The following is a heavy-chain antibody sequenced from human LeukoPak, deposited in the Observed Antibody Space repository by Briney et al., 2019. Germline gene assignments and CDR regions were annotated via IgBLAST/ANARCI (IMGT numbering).Heavy chain of an antibody. D-gene: IGHD4-23*01. V-gene: IGHV3-21*01. Sequence: GGPVTLFCAPSGLPHSGYRMNGVRQAPGKGVEWVSSITRSSSYKYYADSVKGPFTHSREHAQNSLHLHMDILRADKTAVYYCTRADYGGSLFYPDRWGQGTLVTV. CDR1: GLPHSGYR. CDR2: ITRSSSYK. J-gene: IGHJ4*02. CDR3: TRADYGGSLFYPDR.